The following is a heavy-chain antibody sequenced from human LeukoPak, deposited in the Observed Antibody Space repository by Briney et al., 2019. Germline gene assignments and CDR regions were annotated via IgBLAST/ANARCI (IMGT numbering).Heavy chain of an antibody. D-gene: IGHD3-3*01. J-gene: IGHJ5*02. CDR3: ARGDFWSGFRRGWFDP. Sequence: SETLSLTCAVYGGSFSGYYWNWIRQPPGKGLEWIGEINHSGSTNYNPSLKSRVITSVDTSKNQFSLKLSSVTAEDTAVYYCARGDFWSGFRRGWFDPWGQGTLVTVSS. CDR2: INHSGST. V-gene: IGHV4-34*01. CDR1: GGSFSGYY.